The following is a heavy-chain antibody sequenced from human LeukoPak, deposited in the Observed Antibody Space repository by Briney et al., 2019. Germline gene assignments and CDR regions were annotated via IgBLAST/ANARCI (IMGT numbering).Heavy chain of an antibody. D-gene: IGHD3-22*01. CDR1: GYTFTSYD. CDR3: ATFSLYYDSSGYYEHTMDV. Sequence: GASVKVSCKASGYTFTSYDINWVRQATGQGLEWMGWINPNSGGTNYAQKFQGRVTMTRDTSIGTAYMELSRLRSDDTAVYYCATFSLYYDSSGYYEHTMDVWGKGTTVTVSS. CDR2: INPNSGGT. J-gene: IGHJ6*04. V-gene: IGHV1-2*02.